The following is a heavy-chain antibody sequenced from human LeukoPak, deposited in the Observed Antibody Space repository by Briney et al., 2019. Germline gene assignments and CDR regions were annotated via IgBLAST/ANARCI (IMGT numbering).Heavy chain of an antibody. J-gene: IGHJ2*01. CDR3: ARTQQWLVPNFDL. CDR2: IYYSGST. CDR1: GGSISSYY. D-gene: IGHD6-19*01. V-gene: IGHV4-59*01. Sequence: SETLSLTCTVSGGSISSYYWSWIRQPPGKGLEWIGYIYYSGSTNYNPSLKSRVTISVDTSKNQFSLKLGSVTAADTAVYYCARTQQWLVPNFDLWGRGTLVTVSS.